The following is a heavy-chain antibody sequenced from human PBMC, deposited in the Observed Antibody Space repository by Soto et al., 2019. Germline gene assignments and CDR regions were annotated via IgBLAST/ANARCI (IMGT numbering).Heavy chain of an antibody. J-gene: IGHJ6*02. Sequence: PSETLSLTCTVSGGYISSYYWSWIRPPTGKGLEWIGYIYYSGSTNYNPSLKSRVTISVDTSKNQFSLKLSSVTAADTAVYYCARGGRVATIFRHYYYGMDVWGQGTTVTVSS. CDR2: IYYSGST. D-gene: IGHD5-12*01. V-gene: IGHV4-59*12. CDR3: ARGGRVATIFRHYYYGMDV. CDR1: GGYISSYY.